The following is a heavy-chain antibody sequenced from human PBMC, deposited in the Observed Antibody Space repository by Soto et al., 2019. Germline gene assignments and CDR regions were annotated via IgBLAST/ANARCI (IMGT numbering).Heavy chain of an antibody. V-gene: IGHV1-18*01. CDR3: AREPTMVRGVNEGYDY. J-gene: IGHJ4*02. CDR2: ISAYNGNT. Sequence: QVQLVQSGAEVKKPGASVKVSCKASGYTFTSYGISWVRQAPGQGLEWMGWISAYNGNTDYAQKLKGRVTMTTDTSPSTAYMELRSLRSDATAVYYCAREPTMVRGVNEGYDYWGQGTLVTVSS. D-gene: IGHD3-10*01. CDR1: GYTFTSYG.